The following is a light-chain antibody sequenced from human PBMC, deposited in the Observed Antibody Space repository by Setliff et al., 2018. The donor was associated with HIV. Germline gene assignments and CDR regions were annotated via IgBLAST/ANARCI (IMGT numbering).Light chain of an antibody. V-gene: IGLV2-14*03. CDR3: SSYTSDSSLV. Sequence: QSALTQPAPMSESPGQSITISCTGTSSDVGGYDYVSWYHQQSGKAPKLVIYDVSHRPSGVSDRFSGSKSGNTASLTISGLQAEDEGDYYCSSYTSDSSLVFGTGTKVTVL. CDR2: DVS. J-gene: IGLJ1*01. CDR1: SSDVGGYDY.